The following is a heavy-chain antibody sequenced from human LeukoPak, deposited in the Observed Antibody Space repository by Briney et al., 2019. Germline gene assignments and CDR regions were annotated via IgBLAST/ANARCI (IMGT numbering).Heavy chain of an antibody. J-gene: IGHJ4*02. CDR1: GFTFSSYA. CDR3: VKDLLVGTTGY. D-gene: IGHD1-1*01. Sequence: PGGSLRLSCAASGFTFSSYAMHWVRQAPGKGLEYVSAISSNGGSTYYADSVKGRFTISRDNSKNTLYLQVSSLRAEDTAVYYCVKDLLVGTTGYWGQGTLVTVSS. CDR2: ISSNGGST. V-gene: IGHV3-64D*06.